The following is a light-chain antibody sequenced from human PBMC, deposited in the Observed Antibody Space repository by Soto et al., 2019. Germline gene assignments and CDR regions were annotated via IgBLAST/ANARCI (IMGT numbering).Light chain of an antibody. Sequence: DIQLTESPSTLSAAGGDSVTITCRASQNIRNLLALYQQKPGKAPKPLIYDASTLKTGVPSRFSGSGSGSEFNFTITGLQPDDFATYFCPQYNTSSTFGQGTRLEIK. CDR1: QNIRNL. CDR2: DAS. CDR3: PQYNTSST. J-gene: IGKJ5*01. V-gene: IGKV1-5*01.